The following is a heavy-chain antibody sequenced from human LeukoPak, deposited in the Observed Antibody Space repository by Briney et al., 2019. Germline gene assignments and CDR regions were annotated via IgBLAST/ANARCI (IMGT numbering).Heavy chain of an antibody. CDR1: GGSISSGDYY. V-gene: IGHV4-30-4*01. CDR2: IYYSGST. D-gene: IGHD6-13*01. CDR3: ARDLPRSSSWTYYFDY. Sequence: SETLSLTCTVSGGSISSGDYYWSWIRQPPGKGLEWIGYIYYSGSTYYNPSLKSRVTISVDTSKNQFSLKLSSVTAADTAVYYCARDLPRSSSWTYYFDYWGQGTLVTVSS. J-gene: IGHJ4*02.